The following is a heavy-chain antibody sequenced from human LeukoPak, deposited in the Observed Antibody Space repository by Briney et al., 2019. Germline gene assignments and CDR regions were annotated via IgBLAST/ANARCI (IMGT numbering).Heavy chain of an antibody. Sequence: SETLSLTCAVSGGSISSGGYSWSWIRQPPGKGLEWIGYIYHSGSTYYNPSLKSRVTISVDRSKNQFSLKLSSVTAADTAVYYYASYMVRGVSFDYWGQGTLVTVSS. D-gene: IGHD3-10*01. J-gene: IGHJ4*02. CDR3: ASYMVRGVSFDY. CDR2: IYHSGST. V-gene: IGHV4-30-2*01. CDR1: GGSISSGGYS.